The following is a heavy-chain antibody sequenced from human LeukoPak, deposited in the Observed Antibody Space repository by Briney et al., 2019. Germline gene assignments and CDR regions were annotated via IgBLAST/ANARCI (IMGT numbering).Heavy chain of an antibody. CDR3: AREACSMNDY. Sequence: ASVKVSCKGSGYPFPGYYWHWVRQAPGQGLEWMGWINPNSGFTNYAQKFQGRVTMTRDTSISTAYMELSRLRSDDTAVYYCAREACSMNDYWGQGTLVTVSS. D-gene: IGHD2-15*01. V-gene: IGHV1-2*02. CDR2: INPNSGFT. J-gene: IGHJ4*02. CDR1: GYPFPGYY.